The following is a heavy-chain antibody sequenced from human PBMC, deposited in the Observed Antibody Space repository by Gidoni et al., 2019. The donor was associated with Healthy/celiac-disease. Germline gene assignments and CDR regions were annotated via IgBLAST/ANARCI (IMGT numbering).Heavy chain of an antibody. CDR2: ISSSGSTI. Sequence: EVQLVASGGGLVQPGGSLRLSCAASGFPFSSYEMNWVRQAPGKGLGWVSYISSSGSTIYYADSVKGRFTISRDNAKNSLYLQMNSLRAEDTAVYYCAREGIAARRWYFDLWGRGTLVTVSS. D-gene: IGHD6-6*01. CDR1: GFPFSSYE. J-gene: IGHJ2*01. V-gene: IGHV3-48*03. CDR3: AREGIAARRWYFDL.